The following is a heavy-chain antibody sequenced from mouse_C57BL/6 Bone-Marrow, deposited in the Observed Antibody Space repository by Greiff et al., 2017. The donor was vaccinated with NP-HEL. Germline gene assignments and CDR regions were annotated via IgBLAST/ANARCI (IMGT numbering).Heavy chain of an antibody. V-gene: IGHV10-1*01. CDR3: VRNYGSSYSWYFDV. Sequence: EVKLVESGGGLVQPKGSLKLSCAASGFSFNTYAMNWVRQAPGKGLEWVARIRSKSNNYATYYADSVKDRFTISRDDSESMLYLQMNNLKTEDTAMYYCVRNYGSSYSWYFDVWGTGTTVTVSS. D-gene: IGHD1-1*01. CDR2: IRSKSNNYAT. J-gene: IGHJ1*03. CDR1: GFSFNTYA.